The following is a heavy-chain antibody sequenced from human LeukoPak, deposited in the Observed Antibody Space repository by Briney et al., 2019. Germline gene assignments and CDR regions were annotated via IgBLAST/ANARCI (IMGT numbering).Heavy chain of an antibody. CDR3: ARVRPNYYSGYDNAFDI. D-gene: IGHD5-12*01. J-gene: IGHJ3*02. CDR2: INHSGST. V-gene: IGHV4-34*01. CDR1: GGSFSGYY. Sequence: SSETLSLTCAVYGGSFSGYYWSWIRQPPGKGLEWIGEINHSGSTNYNPSLKSRVTISVDTSKNQFSLKLSSVTAADTAVYYCARVRPNYYSGYDNAFDIWGQGTMVTVSS.